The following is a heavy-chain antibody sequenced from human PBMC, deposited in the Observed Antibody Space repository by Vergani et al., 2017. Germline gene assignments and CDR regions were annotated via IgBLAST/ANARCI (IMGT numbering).Heavy chain of an antibody. Sequence: QLQLQESGPGLVKPSETLSLTCSVSGYSIGSGFYWAWIRQSPGEGLQWLTSIHNRGKTYYNPSLKSRVSVSLDTSKNRFSLNLTSVTATDTAVYYCARSQGDYSYFDLWGPGSLVTVSS. CDR2: IHNRGKT. CDR1: GYSIGSGFY. D-gene: IGHD4-17*01. CDR3: ARSQGDYSYFDL. V-gene: IGHV4-38-2*01. J-gene: IGHJ2*01.